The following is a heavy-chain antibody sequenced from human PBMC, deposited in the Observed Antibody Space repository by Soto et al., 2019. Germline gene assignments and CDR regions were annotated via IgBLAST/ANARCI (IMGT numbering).Heavy chain of an antibody. D-gene: IGHD5-12*01. CDR1: GCSISRGGYY. CDR3: ARKDSCYAYYMDV. V-gene: IGHV4-31*03. CDR2: IYYSGGT. J-gene: IGHJ6*03. Sequence: QVQLQESGPGLVKPSQTLSLTCTVSGCSISRGGYYWSWIRQHPGKGLEWIGYIYYSGGTYYNPSLKSRVTISPDTSENQSSLRLSSVTAADTAVDYCARKDSCYAYYMDVWGKGTTVTVSS.